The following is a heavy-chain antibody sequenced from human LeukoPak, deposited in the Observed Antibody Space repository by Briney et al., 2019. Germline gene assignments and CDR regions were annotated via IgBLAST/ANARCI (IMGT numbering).Heavy chain of an antibody. D-gene: IGHD5-24*01. Sequence: GGSLRLSCAASGFTFSSYSMNWVRQAPGKGLEWVSSISSSSSYIYYADSVKGRFTISRDNSKNTLYLQMNSLRAEDTAVYYCAKDLYRMATTPNWFDPWGQGTLVTVSS. J-gene: IGHJ5*02. CDR3: AKDLYRMATTPNWFDP. CDR1: GFTFSSYS. CDR2: ISSSSSYI. V-gene: IGHV3-21*04.